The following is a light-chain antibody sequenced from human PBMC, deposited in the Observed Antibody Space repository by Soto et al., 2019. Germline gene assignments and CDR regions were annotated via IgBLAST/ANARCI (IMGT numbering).Light chain of an antibody. CDR3: CSYAGSYTRV. CDR1: SSDVGGYNY. V-gene: IGLV2-11*01. CDR2: DVS. Sequence: QSALTQPRSVSGSPGQSVTISCTGTSSDVGGYNYVSWYQQHPGKAPKLMIYDVSKRPSGVPDRFSGSKSGNTASLTISGLXXXXXXXYYCCSYAGSYTRVFGGGTKVTVL. J-gene: IGLJ2*01.